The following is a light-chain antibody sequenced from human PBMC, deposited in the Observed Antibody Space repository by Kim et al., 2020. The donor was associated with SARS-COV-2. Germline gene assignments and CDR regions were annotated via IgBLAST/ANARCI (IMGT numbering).Light chain of an antibody. CDR3: QVWDSSSDHPV. CDR2: YDS. V-gene: IGLV3-21*04. CDR1: NIGSKS. Sequence: YELTQPPSVSVAPGMTARITCGGNNIGSKSVHWYQQKPGQAPVLVIYYDSDRPSGIPERFSGSNSGNTATLTISRVEAGDEADYYCQVWDSSSDHPVFGGGTQLTVL. J-gene: IGLJ3*02.